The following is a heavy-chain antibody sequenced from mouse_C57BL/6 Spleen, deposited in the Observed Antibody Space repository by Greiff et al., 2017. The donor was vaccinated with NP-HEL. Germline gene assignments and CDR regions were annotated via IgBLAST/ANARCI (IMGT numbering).Heavy chain of an antibody. J-gene: IGHJ4*01. CDR1: GFSINSYA. CDR3: ARDYGSRHYYAMDY. V-gene: IGHV2-9-1*01. Sequence: QVQLKESGPGLVAPSQSLSITCTVSGFSINSYAISWVRQPPGQGLEWLGVIWTGGGTNYNSALKSRLSISKDNSKSQVFLKMNSLTTDDTARYYCARDYGSRHYYAMDYWGQGTSVTVSS. D-gene: IGHD1-1*01. CDR2: IWTGGGT.